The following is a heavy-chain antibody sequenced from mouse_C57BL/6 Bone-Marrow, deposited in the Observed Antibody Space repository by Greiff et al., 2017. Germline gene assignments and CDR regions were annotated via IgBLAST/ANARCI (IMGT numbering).Heavy chain of an antibody. D-gene: IGHD1-1*01. CDR3: ARYYGSRLDY. CDR2: IDPSDSET. CDR1: GYTFTSYW. V-gene: IGHV1-52*01. Sequence: VQLQQPGAELVRPGSSVKLSCKASGYTFTSYWMHWVKQRPIQGLEWIGNIDPSDSETHYNQKFKDKATLTVDKSSSTAYMQLSSLTSETSAVYYCARYYGSRLDYWGQGTTLTVSS. J-gene: IGHJ2*01.